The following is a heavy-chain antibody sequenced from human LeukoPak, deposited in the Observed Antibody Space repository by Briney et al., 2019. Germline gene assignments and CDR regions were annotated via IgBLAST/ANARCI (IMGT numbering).Heavy chain of an antibody. CDR1: GFTFSSYG. CDR3: ARVLTSSGLWSVRGVIDY. CDR2: IQYDGSNQ. V-gene: IGHV3-30*02. Sequence: PGGSLRLSCAASGFTFSSYGMHWVRQAPGKGLEWVAFIQYDGSNQFYADSVKGRFTISRDNGKNTLYLQMNSLRAEDTAVYYCARVLTSSGLWSVRGVIDYWGQGTLVTVSS. J-gene: IGHJ4*02. D-gene: IGHD3-10*01.